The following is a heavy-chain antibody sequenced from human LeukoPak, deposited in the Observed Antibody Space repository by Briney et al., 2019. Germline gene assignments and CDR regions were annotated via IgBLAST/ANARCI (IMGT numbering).Heavy chain of an antibody. CDR1: GFTFSDYY. V-gene: IGHV3-11*04. D-gene: IGHD4-11*01. CDR3: ARDHYIAVYYYYMDV. J-gene: IGHJ6*03. CDR2: ISSSGSTI. Sequence: PGGSLRLSCAASGFTFSDYYMSLIRQAPGKGLEWVSYISSSGSTIYYADSVKGRFTISRDNAKNSLYLQMNSLRAEDTAVYYCARDHYIAVYYYYMDVWGKGTTVTVSS.